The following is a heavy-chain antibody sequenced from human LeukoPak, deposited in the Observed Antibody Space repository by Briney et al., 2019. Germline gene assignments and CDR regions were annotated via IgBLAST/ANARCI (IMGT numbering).Heavy chain of an antibody. CDR1: GYTFTGYY. CDR3: ARDRGWAGYTYGFYY. CDR2: INPNSGDT. D-gene: IGHD5-18*01. J-gene: IGHJ4*02. Sequence: ASVKVSCKASGYTFTGYYMHWVRQAPGQGLEWMGRINPNSGDTNYAQKFQGRVTITADESTSTAYMELSSLRSEDTAVYYCARDRGWAGYTYGFYYWGQGTLVTVSS. V-gene: IGHV1-2*06.